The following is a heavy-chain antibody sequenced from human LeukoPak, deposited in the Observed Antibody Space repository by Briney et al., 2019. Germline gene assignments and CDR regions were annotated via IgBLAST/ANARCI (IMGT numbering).Heavy chain of an antibody. J-gene: IGHJ4*02. CDR3: ATSRRGDYGDYAYY. Sequence: GGSLRLSCAASGFTFSTYWMSWVRQVPGKGLEWVANIKQDGSQKYYVDSVRGRFTISRDNAKNSLYLQMNSLRAEDTAVYYCATSRRGDYGDYAYYWGQGTLVTVSS. CDR2: IKQDGSQK. V-gene: IGHV3-7*01. CDR1: GFTFSTYW. D-gene: IGHD4-17*01.